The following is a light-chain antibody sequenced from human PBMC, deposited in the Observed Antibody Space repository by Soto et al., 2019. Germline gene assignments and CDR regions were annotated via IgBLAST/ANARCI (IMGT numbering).Light chain of an antibody. CDR3: AAWDDSLNGRV. Sequence: QSVLTQPPSVSGAPGQRVTISCTGGASNIGANYDVHWYQQLPGTAPKLLIYGTSNRPSGVPDRFSGSKSGTSGSLVISGLQSEDEADYYCAAWDDSLNGRVFGGGTKLTVL. CDR2: GTS. J-gene: IGLJ3*02. CDR1: ASNIGANYD. V-gene: IGLV1-40*01.